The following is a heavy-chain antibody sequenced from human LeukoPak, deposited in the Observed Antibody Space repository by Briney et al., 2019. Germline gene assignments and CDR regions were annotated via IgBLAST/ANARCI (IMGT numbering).Heavy chain of an antibody. V-gene: IGHV4-59*12. CDR3: ATVPGYYYDSSGYYTY. CDR2: IYYSGST. J-gene: IGHJ4*02. D-gene: IGHD3-22*01. CDR1: GGSISSYY. Sequence: SETLSLTCTVSGGSISSYYWSWIRQPPGKGLEWIGYIYYSGSTNYNPSLKSRVTISVDTSKNQFSLKLSSVTAADTAVYYCATVPGYYYDSSGYYTYWGQGTLVTVSS.